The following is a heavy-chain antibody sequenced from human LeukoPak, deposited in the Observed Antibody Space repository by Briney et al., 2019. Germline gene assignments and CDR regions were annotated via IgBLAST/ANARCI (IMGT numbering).Heavy chain of an antibody. CDR3: ARESGGGLGLDY. D-gene: IGHD3/OR15-3a*01. J-gene: IGHJ4*02. CDR1: GGSISSSSYY. CDR2: IYYSGST. V-gene: IGHV4-39*07. Sequence: SETLSLTCTVSGGSISSSSYYWGWIRQPPGKGLEWIGSIYYSGSTYYNPSLKSRVTISVDTSKNQFSLKLSSVTAADTAVYYCARESGGGLGLDYWGQGTLVTVSS.